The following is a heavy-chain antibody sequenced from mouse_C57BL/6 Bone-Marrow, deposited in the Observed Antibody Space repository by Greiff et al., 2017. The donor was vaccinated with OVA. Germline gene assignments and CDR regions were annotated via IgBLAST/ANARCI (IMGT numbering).Heavy chain of an antibody. Sequence: EVMLVESGGGLVKPGGSLKLSCAASGFTFSSYAMSWVRQTPEKRLEWVATISDGGRYTYYPDNVKGRFTISRDNAKNNLYLQMSHLKSEDTAMYYCARGDYDYDGSWFAYWGRGTLVTVSA. D-gene: IGHD2-4*01. CDR1: GFTFSSYA. J-gene: IGHJ3*01. CDR3: ARGDYDYDGSWFAY. CDR2: ISDGGRYT. V-gene: IGHV5-4*03.